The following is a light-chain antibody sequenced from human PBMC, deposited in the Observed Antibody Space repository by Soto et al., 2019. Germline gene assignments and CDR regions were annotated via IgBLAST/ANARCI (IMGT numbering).Light chain of an antibody. CDR1: SSNIGAGYD. CDR2: GNS. Sequence: QYALTQPPSVSGAPGQRVTISCTGSSSNIGAGYDVHWYQQLPGTAPKLLIYGNSNRPSGVPDRFSGSKSGTSASLAITGLQAGDEADYYCQSYDSSLSGWVFGGGTKLTVL. CDR3: QSYDSSLSGWV. J-gene: IGLJ3*02. V-gene: IGLV1-40*01.